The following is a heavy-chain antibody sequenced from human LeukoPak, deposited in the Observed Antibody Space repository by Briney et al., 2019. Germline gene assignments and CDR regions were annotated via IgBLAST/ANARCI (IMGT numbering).Heavy chain of an antibody. CDR2: ISSSGTYI. CDR1: GFTFSDYG. Sequence: PGGSLRLSCTASGFTFSDYGMNWVRLAPEKGLEWVSRISSSGTYIDHTDSVKGRFTISSDNAKGSLYLQMNSLRAEDTAIYYCTRGLGYCSSSRCSPGYYMDVWGKGTTVTVFS. D-gene: IGHD2-15*01. J-gene: IGHJ6*03. CDR3: TRGLGYCSSSRCSPGYYMDV. V-gene: IGHV3-21*01.